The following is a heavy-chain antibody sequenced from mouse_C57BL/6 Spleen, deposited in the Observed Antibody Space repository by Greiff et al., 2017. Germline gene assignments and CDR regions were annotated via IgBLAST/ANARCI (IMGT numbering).Heavy chain of an antibody. V-gene: IGHV5-9-1*02. CDR3: TRRHSSGYVVDY. Sequence: EVHLVESGEGLVKPGGSLKLSCAASGFTFSSYAMSWVRQTPEKRLEWVAYISSGGDYIYYADTVKGRFTISRDNARNTLYLQMSSLKSEDTAMYYCTRRHSSGYVVDYWGQGTSVTVSS. CDR1: GFTFSSYA. CDR2: ISSGGDYI. D-gene: IGHD3-2*02. J-gene: IGHJ4*01.